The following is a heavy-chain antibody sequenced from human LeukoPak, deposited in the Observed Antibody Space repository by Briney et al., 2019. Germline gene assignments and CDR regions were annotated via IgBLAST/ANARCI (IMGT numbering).Heavy chain of an antibody. Sequence: ASVKVSCKASGYTFTGYYMHWVRQAPGQGLEWMGWINPNSGGTNHAQKFQGRVTMTRDTSISTAYMELSRLRSDDTAVYYCARGEAYYDFWSGRNYGMDVWGQGTTVTVSS. CDR3: ARGEAYYDFWSGRNYGMDV. V-gene: IGHV1-2*02. D-gene: IGHD3-3*01. J-gene: IGHJ6*02. CDR2: INPNSGGT. CDR1: GYTFTGYY.